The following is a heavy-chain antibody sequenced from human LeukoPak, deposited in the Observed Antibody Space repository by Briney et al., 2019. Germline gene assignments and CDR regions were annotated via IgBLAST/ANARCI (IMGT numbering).Heavy chain of an antibody. J-gene: IGHJ6*02. CDR3: ARALDTYYYYYGMDV. V-gene: IGHV4-4*02. D-gene: IGHD1-1*01. CDR2: IYHSGST. Sequence: SETLSLTCAVSGGSISSSNWWSWVRQPPGKGLERIGEIYHSGSTNYNPSLKSRATISVDKSKNQFSLKLSSVTAADTAVYYCARALDTYYYYYGMDVWGQGTTVTVSS. CDR1: GGSISSSNW.